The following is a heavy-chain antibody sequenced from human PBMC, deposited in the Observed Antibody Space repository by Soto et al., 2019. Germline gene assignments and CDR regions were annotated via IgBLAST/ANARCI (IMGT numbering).Heavy chain of an antibody. CDR1: GFIFTNYW. Sequence: GGSLRLSCVASGFIFTNYWLHWVRQAPGKGLVWLSRINYDGSDTGYADSVKGRFTISRDNAENTLYLQMNSLRAEDTALYYCARDFQISYYYDSTRGFDPWGQGTLVTVSS. CDR3: ARDFQISYYYDSTRGFDP. CDR2: INYDGSDT. D-gene: IGHD3-22*01. V-gene: IGHV3-74*01. J-gene: IGHJ5*02.